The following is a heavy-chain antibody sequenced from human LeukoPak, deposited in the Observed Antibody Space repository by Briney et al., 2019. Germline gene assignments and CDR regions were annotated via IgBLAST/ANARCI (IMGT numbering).Heavy chain of an antibody. CDR2: ISWNSGSI. V-gene: IGHV3-9*01. CDR3: AKGGSYYYFDY. CDR1: GFTFDGYA. D-gene: IGHD1-26*01. Sequence: GRSLRLSCAASGFTFDGYAMHWVRQAPGKGLEWVSGISWNSGSIGYADSVKGRFTISRDNAKNSLYLQMNSLRAEDTALYYCAKGGSYYYFDYWGQGTLVTVSS. J-gene: IGHJ4*02.